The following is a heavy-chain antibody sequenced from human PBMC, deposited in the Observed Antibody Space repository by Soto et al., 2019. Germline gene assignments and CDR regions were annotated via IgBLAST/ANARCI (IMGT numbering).Heavy chain of an antibody. CDR2: ISGSGGST. V-gene: IGHV3-23*01. CDR1: GFTFSDYA. D-gene: IGHD2-2*02. Sequence: GGSLRLSCAASGFTFSDYAMTWVRQAPEKGLEWVSAISGSGGSTSYADSVKGRFTISRDNSKNTLYLQMNSLRAEDTAVYYCAKSSNYCSRTSCYTDYWGQGTLVTVSS. J-gene: IGHJ4*02. CDR3: AKSSNYCSRTSCYTDY.